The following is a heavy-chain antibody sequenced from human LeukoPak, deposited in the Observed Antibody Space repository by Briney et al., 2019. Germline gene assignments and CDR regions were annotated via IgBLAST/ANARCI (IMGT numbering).Heavy chain of an antibody. CDR2: INVYNGKT. CDR3: VRDKAGCCYDY. J-gene: IGHJ4*02. CDR1: GYTFTTYG. V-gene: IGHV1-18*01. Sequence: ASVKVSCKASGYTFTTYGISRVRQAPGQGLEWMGWINVYNGKTNYAQKLQGRVTVTTDTSTSTAYMELRSLRSDDTAVYYCVRDKAGCCYDYWGQGTLVTVSS. D-gene: IGHD2-15*01.